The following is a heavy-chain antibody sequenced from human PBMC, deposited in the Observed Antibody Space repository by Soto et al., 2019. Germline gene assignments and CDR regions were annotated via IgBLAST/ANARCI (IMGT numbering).Heavy chain of an antibody. J-gene: IGHJ4*02. CDR2: IIPVFNTS. D-gene: IGHD4-17*01. V-gene: IGHV1-69*13. CDR1: GGTLSNSA. CDR3: ARMADSLTTVTYYFFDI. Sequence: SVKVSCKASGGTLSNSAISWVRQAPGQRLQWMGGIIPVFNTSNFAQNLQGRAKFSADESTSTAYMELSGLTSDDTAMYFCARMADSLTTVTYYFFDIWGQGTQVTVSS.